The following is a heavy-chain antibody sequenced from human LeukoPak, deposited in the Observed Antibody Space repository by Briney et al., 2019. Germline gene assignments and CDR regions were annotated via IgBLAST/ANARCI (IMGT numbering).Heavy chain of an antibody. CDR3: ARDQGQYCSSTSCSEGDAFDI. D-gene: IGHD2-2*01. V-gene: IGHV6-1*01. CDR1: GDSVSSNSAA. J-gene: IGHJ3*02. CDR2: TYYRSKWYN. Sequence: SQTLSLTCAISGDSVSSNSAAWNWIRQSPSRGLEWLGRTYYRSKWYNDYAVSVKSRITINPDTSKNQFSLQLNSVTPEDTAVYYCARDQGQYCSSTSCSEGDAFDIWGQGTMVTVSS.